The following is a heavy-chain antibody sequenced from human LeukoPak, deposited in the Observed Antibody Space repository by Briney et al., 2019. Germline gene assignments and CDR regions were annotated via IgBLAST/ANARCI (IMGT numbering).Heavy chain of an antibody. J-gene: IGHJ3*02. D-gene: IGHD4-17*01. V-gene: IGHV4-61*01. CDR1: GGSISSGSYY. CDR2: IYYSGST. Sequence: SETLSLTCTVSGGSISSGSYYWSWIRQPPGKGLEWIGYIYYSGSTNYNPSLKSRVTISVDTSKNQFSLKLSSVTAADTAVYYCARGYGDYDPDAFDIWGQGTMVTVSS. CDR3: ARGYGDYDPDAFDI.